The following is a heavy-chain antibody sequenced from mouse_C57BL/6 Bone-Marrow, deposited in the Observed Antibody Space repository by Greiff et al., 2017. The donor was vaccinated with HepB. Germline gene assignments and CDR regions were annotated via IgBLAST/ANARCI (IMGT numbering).Heavy chain of an antibody. Sequence: VQLQQSGAELVKPGASVKLSCKASGYTFTEYTIHWVKQRSGQGLEWIGWFYPGSGSIKYNEKFKDKATLTADKSSSTVYMELSRLTSEDSAVYVCARHEEYDYDGDYYAMDYWGQGTSVTVSS. CDR2: FYPGSGSI. V-gene: IGHV1-62-2*01. CDR3: ARHEEYDYDGDYYAMDY. CDR1: GYTFTEYT. J-gene: IGHJ4*01. D-gene: IGHD2-4*01.